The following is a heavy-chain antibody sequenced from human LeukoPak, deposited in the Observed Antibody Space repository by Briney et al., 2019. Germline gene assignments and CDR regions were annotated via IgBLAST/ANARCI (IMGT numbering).Heavy chain of an antibody. CDR3: NRALSYYGMDV. D-gene: IGHD3-16*01. J-gene: IGHJ6*02. CDR1: GFTFSNAW. V-gene: IGHV3-15*01. Sequence: GGSLRLSCAASGFTFSNAWMSWVRQAPGKGMEWVGRIQSRTDGGTTDYAAPVKGRFTISRDDSKNTLYLQMSSLNTEDTAVYYCNRALSYYGMDVWGQGTAVTVSS. CDR2: IQSRTDGGTT.